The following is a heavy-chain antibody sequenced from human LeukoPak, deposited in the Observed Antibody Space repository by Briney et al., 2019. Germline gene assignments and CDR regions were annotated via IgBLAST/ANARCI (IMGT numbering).Heavy chain of an antibody. J-gene: IGHJ4*02. CDR2: IYGDGRI. D-gene: IGHD5-18*01. CDR3: ARESGYSYGLAGFFDY. Sequence: GGSLRRSCAASGFTVSSNYMSWVRQAPGKGLEWVSVIYGDGRIHYADSVKGRFTISRDDSKNTLYLQMNSLRAEDTAVYYCARESGYSYGLAGFFDYWGQGTLVTVSS. V-gene: IGHV3-53*01. CDR1: GFTVSSNY.